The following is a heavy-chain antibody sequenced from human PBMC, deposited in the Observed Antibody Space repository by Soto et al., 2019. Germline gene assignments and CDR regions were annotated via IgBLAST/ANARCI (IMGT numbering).Heavy chain of an antibody. CDR3: ATQDFRGATGTT. D-gene: IGHD1-1*01. V-gene: IGHV3-23*01. CDR2: ISPNSSAT. Sequence: GVSLRLSCLASGFSFITCAMGWVRQAPGKGLEWVSLISPNSSATYYTDSVKGRFTISRDNSKNTLYLQMNSLRAEDTAIYNCATQDFRGATGTTWGQGTLVTVSS. J-gene: IGHJ4*02. CDR1: GFSFITCA.